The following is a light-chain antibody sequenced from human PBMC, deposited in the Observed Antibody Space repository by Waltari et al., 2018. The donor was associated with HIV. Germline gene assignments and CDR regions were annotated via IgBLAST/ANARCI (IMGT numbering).Light chain of an antibody. CDR2: STS. Sequence: QTVVTQEPSLTVSPGGTVTLTCASSTGAVTSGYYPNWFQQKPGQAPRALIYSTSNTHSWTPARFSGSLLGGKAALTLSGVQPEDEAEYYCLLYYGGAQLWVFGGGTKLTVV. V-gene: IGLV7-43*01. J-gene: IGLJ3*02. CDR3: LLYYGGAQLWV. CDR1: TGAVTSGYY.